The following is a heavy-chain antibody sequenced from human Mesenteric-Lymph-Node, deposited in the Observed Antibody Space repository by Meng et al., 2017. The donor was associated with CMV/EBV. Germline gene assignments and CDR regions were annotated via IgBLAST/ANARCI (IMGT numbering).Heavy chain of an antibody. Sequence: GSLRLSCAVYGGSFSGYYWSWIRQPPGKGLEWIGEINHSGSTNYNPSLKSRVTISVDTSKNQFSLKLSSVTAADTAVYYCAREGSLRSVDYWGQGTLVTVS. J-gene: IGHJ4*02. V-gene: IGHV4-34*01. D-gene: IGHD2-15*01. CDR2: INHSGST. CDR3: AREGSLRSVDY. CDR1: GGSFSGYY.